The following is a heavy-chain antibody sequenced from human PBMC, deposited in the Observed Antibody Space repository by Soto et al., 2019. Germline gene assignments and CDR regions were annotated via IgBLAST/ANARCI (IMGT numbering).Heavy chain of an antibody. CDR3: AAELTYCGGDRYPKGGDAFDI. D-gene: IGHD2-21*02. CDR2: INPNSGGT. Sequence: GASVKVSCKASGYTFTGYYMHWVRQAPGQGLEWMGWINPNSGGTNYAQKFQGRVTMTRDTSISTAYMELSRLRSDDTAVYYCAAELTYCGGDRYPKGGDAFDIWGQGTMVTVSS. CDR1: GYTFTGYY. V-gene: IGHV1-2*02. J-gene: IGHJ3*02.